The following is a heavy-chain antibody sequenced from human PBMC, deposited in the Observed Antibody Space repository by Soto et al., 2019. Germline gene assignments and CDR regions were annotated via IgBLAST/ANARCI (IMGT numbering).Heavy chain of an antibody. Sequence: QVQLQESGPGLVKPSQTLSLTCTVSGGSISSGGYYWSWIRQHPGKGLEWIGYIYYSGSTYYNPSVKSRGTTSVDTSKIQFAVKVVSLTAAGTGVCYCAGCPSVSGGFRVDLWGQGTLVTVSS. CDR1: GGSISSGGYY. D-gene: IGHD3-16*01. J-gene: IGHJ5*02. CDR2: IYYSGST. CDR3: AGCPSVSGGFRVDL. V-gene: IGHV4-31*03.